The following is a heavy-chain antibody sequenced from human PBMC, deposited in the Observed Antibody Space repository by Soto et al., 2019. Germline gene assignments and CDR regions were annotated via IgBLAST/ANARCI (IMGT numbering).Heavy chain of an antibody. CDR2: INSDGSST. V-gene: IGHV3-74*01. CDR1: GFTFSSYW. D-gene: IGHD6-19*01. J-gene: IGHJ4*02. CDR3: ARPGIAVENQGPAGY. Sequence: GGALRLSCAASGFTFSSYWMHWVRQAPGKGLVWVSRINSDGSSTSYADSVKGRFTISRDNAKNTLYLQMNSLRAEDTAVYYCARPGIAVENQGPAGYWGQGTLVTVSS.